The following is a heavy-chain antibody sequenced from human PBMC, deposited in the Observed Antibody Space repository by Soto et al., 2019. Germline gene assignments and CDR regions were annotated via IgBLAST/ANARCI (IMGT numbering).Heavy chain of an antibody. CDR1: GYTFTSYA. CDR2: TNAGNGNT. Sequence: ASVKVSCKASGYTFTSYAMHWVRQAPGQRLEWMGWTNAGNGNTKYSQKFQGRVTITRDTSASTAYMELSSLRSEDTAVYYCARSTVAGTFDYWGQGTLVTVSS. V-gene: IGHV1-3*01. D-gene: IGHD6-19*01. CDR3: ARSTVAGTFDY. J-gene: IGHJ4*02.